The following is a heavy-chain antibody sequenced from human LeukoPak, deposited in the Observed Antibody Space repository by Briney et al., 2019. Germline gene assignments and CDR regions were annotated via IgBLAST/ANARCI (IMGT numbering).Heavy chain of an antibody. CDR2: IWYDGSNK. J-gene: IGHJ4*02. D-gene: IGHD3-22*01. CDR1: GFTFSSYG. CDR3: ARGFFVTYYYDRSGYYPDFEY. V-gene: IGHV3-33*01. Sequence: GGSLRLSCAASGFTFSSYGMPWVRQAPGKGLEWVAVIWYDGSNKYYADSVKGRFTISRDNSKNTLYLQMNSLRAEDTAVYYCARGFFVTYYYDRSGYYPDFEYWGQGTLVTVSS.